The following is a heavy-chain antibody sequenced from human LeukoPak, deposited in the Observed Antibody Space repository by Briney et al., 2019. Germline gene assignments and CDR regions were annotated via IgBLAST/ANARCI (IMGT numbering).Heavy chain of an antibody. CDR1: GFTFSDYY. CDR3: ARVGAARRGWFDP. J-gene: IGHJ5*02. V-gene: IGHV4-38-2*01. D-gene: IGHD6-6*01. CDR2: IYYSGST. Sequence: GSLRLSCAASGFTFSDYYMSWIRQPPGKGLEWIGSIYYSGSTYYNPSLKSRVTISVDTSKNQFSLKLSSVTAADTAVYYCARVGAARRGWFDPWGQGTLVTVSS.